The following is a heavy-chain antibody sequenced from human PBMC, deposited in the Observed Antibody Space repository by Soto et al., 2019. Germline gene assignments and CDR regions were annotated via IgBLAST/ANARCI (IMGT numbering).Heavy chain of an antibody. CDR3: ARGRYGDY. D-gene: IGHD1-1*01. CDR1: GYTFTSYG. CDR2: ISAHNGNT. J-gene: IGHJ4*02. Sequence: QVHLVQSGAEVKKPGASEKVSCKASGYTFTSYGITWVRQAPGQGLEWMGWISAHNGNTDYAQKLQGRVIVTRDTSPSTAYMELRSLRSDGTAVYYCARGRYGDYWGQGALVTVSS. V-gene: IGHV1-18*01.